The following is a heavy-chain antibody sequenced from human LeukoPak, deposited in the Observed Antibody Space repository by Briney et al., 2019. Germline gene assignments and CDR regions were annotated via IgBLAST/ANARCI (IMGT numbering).Heavy chain of an antibody. CDR3: AKGGKWDVTPFDY. D-gene: IGHD1-26*01. Sequence: GGSLRLSCAASGFTFTSYSMNWVRQAPGKGLEWVSTISGGGGSTYYADSVKGRFTISRDNSRNTLYLQVNSLRAEDTAVYYCAKGGKWDVTPFDYWGQGTLVTVSS. J-gene: IGHJ4*02. CDR2: ISGGGGST. CDR1: GFTFTSYS. V-gene: IGHV3-23*01.